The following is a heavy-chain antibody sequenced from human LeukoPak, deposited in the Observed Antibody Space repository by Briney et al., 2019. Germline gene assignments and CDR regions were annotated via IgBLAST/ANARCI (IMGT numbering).Heavy chain of an antibody. CDR3: ARWSADTAPFDY. V-gene: IGHV4-34*01. CDR2: INHSGST. Sequence: SETLSLTCAVYGGSFSGYYWSWIRQPPGKGLEWIGEINHSGSTNYNPSLKSRVTISVDTSKNQFSLKLSSVTAADTAVYYCARWSADTAPFDYWGQGTLVTVSS. J-gene: IGHJ4*02. D-gene: IGHD5-18*01. CDR1: GGSFSGYY.